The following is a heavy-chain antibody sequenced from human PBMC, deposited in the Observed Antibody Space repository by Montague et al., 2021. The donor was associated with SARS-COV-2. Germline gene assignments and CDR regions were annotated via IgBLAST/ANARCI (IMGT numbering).Heavy chain of an antibody. V-gene: IGHV3-53*01. Sequence: SLRLSCAASGLTVSSNYLTWVRQAPGRGLEWVSFIDAVGNTYYADSVXXRFTVSRDNSKNTVYLQMNSLRVEDTAIYYCARDERRASKWSYGLDVWGPGTPVTVSS. J-gene: IGHJ6*02. CDR3: ARDERRASKWSYGLDV. CDR2: IDAVGNT. CDR1: GLTVSSNY. D-gene: IGHD2-15*01.